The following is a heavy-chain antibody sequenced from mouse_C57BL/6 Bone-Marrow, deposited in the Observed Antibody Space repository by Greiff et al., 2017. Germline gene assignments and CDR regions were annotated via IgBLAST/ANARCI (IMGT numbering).Heavy chain of an antibody. V-gene: IGHV1-4*01. Sequence: QVQLQQSGAELARPGASVKMSCKASGYTFTSYTMHWVKQRPGQGLEWIGYINPSSGYTKYNQKFKDKATLTADKSSSTAYMQLSSLTSEDSAVYDSASKGLLWYPYYFDYWGQGTTLTVSS. CDR3: ASKGLLWYPYYFDY. J-gene: IGHJ2*01. CDR1: GYTFTSYT. CDR2: INPSSGYT. D-gene: IGHD2-1*01.